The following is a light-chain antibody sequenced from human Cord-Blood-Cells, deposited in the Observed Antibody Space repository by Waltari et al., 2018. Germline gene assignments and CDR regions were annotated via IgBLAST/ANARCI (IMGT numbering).Light chain of an antibody. Sequence: DIQMTQSPYSLSASVGDRVTITCRASQSSRSYLNWYQQKPGKAPKLLIYAASSLQSGVPSRFSGSGSGTDFTLTISSLQPEDFATYYCQQSYSTPLTFGGGTKGEIK. J-gene: IGKJ4*01. CDR2: AAS. CDR3: QQSYSTPLT. V-gene: IGKV1-39*01. CDR1: QSSRSY.